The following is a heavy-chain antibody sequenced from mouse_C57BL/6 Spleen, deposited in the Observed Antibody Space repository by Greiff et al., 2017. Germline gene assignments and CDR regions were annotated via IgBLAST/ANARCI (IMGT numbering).Heavy chain of an antibody. Sequence: QVQLQQPGAELVRPGSSVKLSCKASGYTFTSYWMHWVKQRPIQGLEWIGNIDPSDSETHYNQKFKDKATLTVDKSSSTAYMQLSSLTSADSAVYYCARSYDYDRSYWYCDVWGTGTTVTVSS. CDR1: GYTFTSYW. D-gene: IGHD2-4*01. V-gene: IGHV1-52*01. CDR3: ARSYDYDRSYWYCDV. J-gene: IGHJ1*03. CDR2: IDPSDSET.